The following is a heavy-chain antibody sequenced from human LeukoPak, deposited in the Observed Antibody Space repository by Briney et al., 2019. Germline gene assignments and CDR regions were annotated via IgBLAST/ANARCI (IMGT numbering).Heavy chain of an antibody. V-gene: IGHV4-39*07. J-gene: IGHJ5*02. Sequence: SETLSLTCTVSGGSISSSSYYWGWIRQPPGKGLEWIGSIYYSRRTYDHPSLKSRVTMSVDTSKNQFSLKLSSVTAADTAVYYCASAVLGYCSSTSCPSPRLSWFDPWGQGTLVTVSS. CDR3: ASAVLGYCSSTSCPSPRLSWFDP. CDR1: GGSISSSSYY. CDR2: IYYSRRT. D-gene: IGHD2-2*01.